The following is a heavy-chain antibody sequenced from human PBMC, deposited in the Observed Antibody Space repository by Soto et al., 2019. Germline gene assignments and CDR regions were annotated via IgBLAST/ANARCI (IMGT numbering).Heavy chain of an antibody. CDR1: GGSITSGDYY. CDR2: IYYSGST. Sequence: QVQLQESGPGLVKPSQTLSVTCTVSGGSITSGDYYWSWIRQTPGKGLEWIGYIYYSGSTYYNPSLKSPITISLDTSKNQFSLKLRSVAAADTAVYYCARQTGTTTTPFDYWGQGSLVTVSS. CDR3: ARQTGTTTTPFDY. J-gene: IGHJ4*02. D-gene: IGHD1-7*01. V-gene: IGHV4-30-4*01.